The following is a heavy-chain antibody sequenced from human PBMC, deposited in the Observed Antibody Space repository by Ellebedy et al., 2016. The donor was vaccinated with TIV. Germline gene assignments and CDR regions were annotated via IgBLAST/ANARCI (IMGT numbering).Heavy chain of an antibody. J-gene: IGHJ4*02. CDR3: ARDHGYSYGYSWFDY. V-gene: IGHV1-46*04. D-gene: IGHD5-18*01. CDR1: GYTFTSYY. CDR2: INPSGGST. Sequence: AASVKVSCKASGYTFTSYYMHWVRQASGQGLEWMGIINPSGGSTSYAQKLQGRVTMTRDTSTSTVYMELSSLRSEDTAVYYCARDHGYSYGYSWFDYWGQGTLVTVSS.